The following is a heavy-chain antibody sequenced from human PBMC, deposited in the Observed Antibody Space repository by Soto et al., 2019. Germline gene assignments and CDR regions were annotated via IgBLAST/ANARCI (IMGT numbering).Heavy chain of an antibody. J-gene: IGHJ5*02. CDR2: IYYSGST. Sequence: SETLSLTCTVAGGSISSYYWSWIRQPPGKGLEWIGYIYYSGSTNYNPSLKSRVTISVDTSKNQFSLKLSSVTAADTAVYYCARDPIGYGGWFDPWGQGTLVTVSS. V-gene: IGHV4-59*01. D-gene: IGHD5-12*01. CDR1: GGSISSYY. CDR3: ARDPIGYGGWFDP.